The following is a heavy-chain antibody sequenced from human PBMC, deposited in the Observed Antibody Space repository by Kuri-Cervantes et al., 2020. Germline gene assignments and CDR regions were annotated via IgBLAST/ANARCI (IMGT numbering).Heavy chain of an antibody. CDR3: TRDRGIRDNWYFVFDY. D-gene: IGHD1-1*01. Sequence: GGSLRLSCAASGFTFSSYNMNWVRQAPGKGLEWVSYISASSKYIHYADSVKGRFTMSRDNAKNSLYLQMNSLRVEDTAVYYCTRDRGIRDNWYFVFDYWGQGSLVTVSS. CDR2: ISASSKYI. V-gene: IGHV3-21*06. J-gene: IGHJ4*02. CDR1: GFTFSSYN.